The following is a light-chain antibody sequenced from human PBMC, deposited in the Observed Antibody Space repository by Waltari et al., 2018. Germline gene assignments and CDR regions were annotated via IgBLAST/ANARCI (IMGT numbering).Light chain of an antibody. CDR2: GAS. CDR3: QQYNNWPRLT. V-gene: IGKV3-15*01. Sequence: EIVMTQPPATLSVSSGERATPSCRASQSVSSNLAWYPQRPGQAPRLLIYGASTRATGIPARFSGSGSGTEFTLTISSLQSEDFAVYYCQQYNNWPRLTFGGGTKVEIK. CDR1: QSVSSN. J-gene: IGKJ4*01.